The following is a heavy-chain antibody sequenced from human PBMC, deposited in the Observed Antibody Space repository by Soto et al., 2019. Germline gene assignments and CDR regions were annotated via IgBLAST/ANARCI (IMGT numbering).Heavy chain of an antibody. V-gene: IGHV1-18*04. J-gene: IGHJ6*02. CDR3: ARDRCTTDRCYTHHFDV. D-gene: IGHD2-8*01. CDR1: GYTFTSYG. CDR2: ISVYTRNT. Sequence: QVHLVQSGGEVTRPGASVKVSCKSSGYTFTSYGVSWGRQAPGQGLEWLGWISVYTRNTKQAQKLQDRVTLTTDASTTTAYMELRSMRSDDTAVYYCARDRCTTDRCYTHHFDVWGQGTTVTVSS.